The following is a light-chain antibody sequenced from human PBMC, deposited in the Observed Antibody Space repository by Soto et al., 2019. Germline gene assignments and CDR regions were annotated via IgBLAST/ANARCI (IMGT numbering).Light chain of an antibody. J-gene: IGKJ1*01. CDR3: QQRSNWWT. Sequence: IVLTQSPATLSLSPGERATLSCRASQSVSSYLAWYQQKPGQAPRLLIYDASNRATGIPARFSGNGSGTDFTLTISSLEPEDFAVYYCQQRSNWWTFGQGTKVDIK. CDR2: DAS. CDR1: QSVSSY. V-gene: IGKV3-11*01.